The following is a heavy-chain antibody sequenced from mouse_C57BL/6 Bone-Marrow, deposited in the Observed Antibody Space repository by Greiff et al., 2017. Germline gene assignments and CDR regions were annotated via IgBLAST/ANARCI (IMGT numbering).Heavy chain of an antibody. CDR3: TPYYYGSSYGYCDV. V-gene: IGHV14-4*01. Sequence: VQLKQSGAELVRPGASVKLSCTASGFNIKDDYMHWVKQRPEQGLEWIGWIDPENGDTEYASKFQGKATITADTSSNTAYLQLSSLTSEDTAVYYCTPYYYGSSYGYCDVWGTGTTVTGSS. D-gene: IGHD1-1*01. CDR1: GFNIKDDY. CDR2: IDPENGDT. J-gene: IGHJ1*03.